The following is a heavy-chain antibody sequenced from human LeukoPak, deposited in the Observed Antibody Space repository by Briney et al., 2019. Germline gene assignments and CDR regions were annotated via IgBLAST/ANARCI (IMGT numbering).Heavy chain of an antibody. CDR3: ARDSRLSRWRGTSDY. CDR1: GFSFSSYA. D-gene: IGHD3-16*01. V-gene: IGHV3-30-3*01. CDR2: ISYDGTNQ. Sequence: HPGGSLRLSYAASGFSFSSYAFHWVRQAPGKGLEWVAVISYDGTNQYYADSVKGRFTISRDNSKNTLYLQMNSLRAEDTSVYYCARDSRLSRWRGTSDYWGQGTLVTVSS. J-gene: IGHJ4*02.